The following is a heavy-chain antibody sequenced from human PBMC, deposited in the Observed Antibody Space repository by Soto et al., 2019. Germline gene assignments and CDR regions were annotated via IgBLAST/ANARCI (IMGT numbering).Heavy chain of an antibody. V-gene: IGHV4-30-2*01. CDR3: ARGQVVAAQH. CDR2: IYHSGST. D-gene: IGHD2-15*01. CDR1: GGSISSDGYS. Sequence: QLQLQESDSGLMKPSQTLSLTCAVSGGSISSDGYSWSWIRQPPGKGLEWIGYIYHSGSTYYNPSLKSRVTISVDRSKNQFSLKLSSVTAADTAVYYCARGQVVAAQHWGQGTLVTVSP. J-gene: IGHJ4*02.